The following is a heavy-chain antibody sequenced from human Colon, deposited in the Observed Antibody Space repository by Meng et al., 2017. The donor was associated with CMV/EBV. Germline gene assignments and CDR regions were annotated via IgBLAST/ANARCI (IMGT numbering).Heavy chain of an antibody. CDR3: ARKGSWKGETYYDFWAKLTPHDYFDY. D-gene: IGHD3-3*01. CDR2: ISYDGSNK. J-gene: IGHJ4*02. V-gene: IGHV3-30*04. Sequence: WVRQAPGTGVECVAVISYDGSNKYCAAAVKGRFTISRENSKNTLYLQMNSLRAEDTAVYYCARKGSWKGETYYDFWAKLTPHDYFDYWGQGTLVTVSS.